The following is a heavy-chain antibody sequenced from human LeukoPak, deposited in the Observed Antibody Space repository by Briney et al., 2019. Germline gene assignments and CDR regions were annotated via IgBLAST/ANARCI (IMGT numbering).Heavy chain of an antibody. Sequence: SVKVSCKASGYTFTSYYMHWVRQAPGQGLEWMGRIIPILGIANYAQKFQGRVTITADKSTSTAYMELSSLRSEDTAVYYCARGRDTMVWDDYWGQGTLVTVSS. CDR2: IIPILGIA. D-gene: IGHD3-10*01. V-gene: IGHV1-69*04. CDR3: ARGRDTMVWDDY. J-gene: IGHJ4*02. CDR1: GYTFTSYY.